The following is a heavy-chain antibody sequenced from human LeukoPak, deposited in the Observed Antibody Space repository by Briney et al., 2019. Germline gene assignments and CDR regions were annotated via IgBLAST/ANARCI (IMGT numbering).Heavy chain of an antibody. J-gene: IGHJ6*03. D-gene: IGHD6-19*01. CDR3: ARRAVGNSYYYSMDV. CDR1: GYTFTSYG. Sequence: GASVKVSCKASGYTFTSYGISWVRQAPGQGLEWMGWISAYNGNTNYAQKLQGRVTMTTDTSTSTVYMELRSLRSDDTAVYYCARRAVGNSYYYSMDVWGKGTTVTVSS. CDR2: ISAYNGNT. V-gene: IGHV1-18*01.